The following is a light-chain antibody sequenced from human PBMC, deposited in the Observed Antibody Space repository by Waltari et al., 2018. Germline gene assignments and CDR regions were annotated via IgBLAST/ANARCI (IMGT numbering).Light chain of an antibody. CDR1: ANAFQN. V-gene: IGKV3-11*01. J-gene: IGKJ4*01. CDR2: DAS. Sequence: EIVLTQSPATLSLSPGEGANPSCRASANAFQNVAWFQQSPGQAPRLLISDASNRATGVPDRFAAFGSGTDFTLTISSLEPEDFAVYYCQQRNDWPLTFGGGTRVEIK. CDR3: QQRNDWPLT.